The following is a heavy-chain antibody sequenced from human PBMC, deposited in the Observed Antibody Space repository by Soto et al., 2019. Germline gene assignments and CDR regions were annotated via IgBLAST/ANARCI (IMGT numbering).Heavy chain of an antibody. CDR2: ISSSGSTI. V-gene: IGHV3-48*03. CDR1: GFTFSSYE. Sequence: GGSLRLSCAASGFTFSSYEMNWVRQAPGKGLEWVSYISSSGSTIYYADSVKGRFTISRDNAKNSLYLQMNSLRAEDTAVYYCARAKGHGYSYGYGTGPYYDSSGPYFDYWGQGTLVTVSS. CDR3: ARAKGHGYSYGYGTGPYYDSSGPYFDY. D-gene: IGHD3-22*01. J-gene: IGHJ4*02.